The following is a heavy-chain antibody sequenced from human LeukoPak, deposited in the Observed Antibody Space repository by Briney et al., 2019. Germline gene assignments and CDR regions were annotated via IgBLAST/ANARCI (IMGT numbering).Heavy chain of an antibody. CDR2: IYYSGST. CDR3: ARHYEYWFDP. V-gene: IGHV4-39*01. Sequence: SETLSLTCTVSGGSISSSSYYWGWIRQPPGKGLEWIGSIYYSGSTYYNPSLKSRVTISVDTSKNQFSLRLSSVTAADTAVYYCARHYEYWFDPWGQGTLVTVSS. D-gene: IGHD3-3*01. J-gene: IGHJ5*02. CDR1: GGSISSSSYY.